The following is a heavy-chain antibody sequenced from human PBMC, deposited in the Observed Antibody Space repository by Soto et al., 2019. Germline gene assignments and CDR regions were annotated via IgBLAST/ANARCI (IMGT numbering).Heavy chain of an antibody. CDR1: GFSLSTSGVG. J-gene: IGHJ6*02. V-gene: IGHV2-5*02. CDR3: AHSRCGGDCLQSHLFHYYYGMDV. D-gene: IGHD2-21*02. Sequence: QITLKESGPTLVRPTQTLTLTCTFSGFSLSTSGVGVGWIRQPPGKALEWLALIYWDDDKRYSPSLKSRLTITKDTSKNQVVLTMTNMDPVDTATYYCAHSRCGGDCLQSHLFHYYYGMDVWGQGTTVTVSS. CDR2: IYWDDDK.